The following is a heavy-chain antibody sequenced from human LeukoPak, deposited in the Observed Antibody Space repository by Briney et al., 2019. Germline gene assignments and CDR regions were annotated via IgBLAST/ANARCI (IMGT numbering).Heavy chain of an antibody. V-gene: IGHV4-59*11. CDR3: ARAIVVVPAAMGDWFDP. CDR1: GGSISSHY. J-gene: IGHJ5*02. Sequence: SETLSLTCTVSGGSISSHYWRWIRQPPGKGLEWSGYIYYSGSTNYNPSLKSRVTISVDTSKNQFSLKLSSVTAADTAVYYCARAIVVVPAAMGDWFDPWGQGTLVTVSS. CDR2: IYYSGST. D-gene: IGHD2-2*01.